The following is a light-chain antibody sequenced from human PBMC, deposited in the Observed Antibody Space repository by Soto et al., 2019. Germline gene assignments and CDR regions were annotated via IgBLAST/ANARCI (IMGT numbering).Light chain of an antibody. CDR2: GNT. CDR3: QSYASGLVV. J-gene: IGLJ2*01. CDR1: RSNIGAGYD. Sequence: QSVLTQPPSVSGAPGQRVTISCTGSRSNIGAGYDVHWYQQFPGTAPKLLIYGNTNRPSGVPDRFSGTKSGTSASLAITGLEFGDEADYYCQSYASGLVVLGGGTKVTVL. V-gene: IGLV1-40*01.